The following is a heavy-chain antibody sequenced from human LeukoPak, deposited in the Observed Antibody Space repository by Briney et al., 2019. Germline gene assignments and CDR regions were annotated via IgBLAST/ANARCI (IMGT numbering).Heavy chain of an antibody. CDR2: ISSSGSTI. J-gene: IGHJ6*04. Sequence: PGGSLRLSCVASGFTFSSYEMNWVRQAPGKGLEWVSYISSSGSTIYYADSVKGRFTISRDNAKNSLYLQMNSLRAEDTAVYYCAELGITVIGGVWGKGTTVTISS. V-gene: IGHV3-48*03. CDR1: GFTFSSYE. D-gene: IGHD3-10*02. CDR3: AELGITVIGGV.